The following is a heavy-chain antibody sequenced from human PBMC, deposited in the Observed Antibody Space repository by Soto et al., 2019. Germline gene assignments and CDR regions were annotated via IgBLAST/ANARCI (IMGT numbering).Heavy chain of an antibody. CDR2: INHSGST. D-gene: IGHD1-26*01. Sequence: SETLSLTCAVYGGSFRGYYWSGIRQPPGKGLEWIGEINHSGSTNYKPSLKCLVTISKDTSKNQFSLNLSSVTAADTAVYSCARGAFGVGRWADPWGQGTLVTVSS. V-gene: IGHV4-34*01. J-gene: IGHJ5*02. CDR3: ARGAFGVGRWADP. CDR1: GGSFRGYY.